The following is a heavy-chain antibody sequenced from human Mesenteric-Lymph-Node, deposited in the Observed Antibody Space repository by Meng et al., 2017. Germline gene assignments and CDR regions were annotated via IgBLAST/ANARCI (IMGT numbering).Heavy chain of an antibody. CDR2: ISSDSTYI. J-gene: IGHJ3*02. Sequence: GESLKTSCATSGFTFSDYSMNWVRQAPGKGLEWVSSISSDSTYIFQADSTKGRFTISRDDAKNSLYLQMNSLRAENTAVYRCARSILVAGTTRAFDIWGQGTMVTVSS. CDR3: ARSILVAGTTRAFDI. D-gene: IGHD6-13*01. CDR1: GFTFSDYS. V-gene: IGHV3-21*01.